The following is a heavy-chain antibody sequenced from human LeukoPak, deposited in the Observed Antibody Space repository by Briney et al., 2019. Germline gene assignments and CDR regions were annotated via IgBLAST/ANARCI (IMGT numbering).Heavy chain of an antibody. V-gene: IGHV3-23*01. J-gene: IGHJ5*02. CDR3: AKDRNNWNDGGWLDP. CDR1: GFTFSSSA. D-gene: IGHD1-1*01. CDR2: VSGTGVSA. Sequence: GGSLRLSCAASGFTFSSSAMSWVRLAPGKGLEWVARVSGTGVSAAYADPVKGRFTISRDNSKNTLYLQMNRLRAEDTAIYYCAKDRNNWNDGGWLDPWGQGTLVTVSS.